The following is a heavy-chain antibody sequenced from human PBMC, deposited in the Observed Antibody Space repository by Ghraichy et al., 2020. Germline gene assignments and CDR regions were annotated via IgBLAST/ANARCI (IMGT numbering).Heavy chain of an antibody. V-gene: IGHV3-21*01. CDR3: ARVSLLGGTFFDI. D-gene: IGHD1-26*01. CDR2: ISSASNYI. CDR1: EFTLSSYT. J-gene: IGHJ3*02. Sequence: GGSLRLSCVASEFTLSSYTMNWVRRAPGKGLEWVSSISSASNYIYYADSVRGRFTISRDNAKNSLYLQMNSLRAEDTAIYYCARVSLLGGTFFDIWGQGTMVTVSS.